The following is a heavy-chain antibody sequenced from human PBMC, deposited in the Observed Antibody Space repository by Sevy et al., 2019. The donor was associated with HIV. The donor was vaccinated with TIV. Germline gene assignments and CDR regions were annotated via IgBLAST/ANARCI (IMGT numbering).Heavy chain of an antibody. CDR2: IYYSGNT. Sequence: SETLSLTCTISGGSIGSSYYWGWVRQRPGKGLELIGTIYYSGNTDYNPSLKSRVTISVDRSKNQVSLMLSSVTAADTAVYYCAKTETVYYYGMDVWGQGTSVTVSS. CDR1: GGSIGSSYY. V-gene: IGHV4-39*01. J-gene: IGHJ6*02. CDR3: AKTETVYYYGMDV. D-gene: IGHD1-1*01.